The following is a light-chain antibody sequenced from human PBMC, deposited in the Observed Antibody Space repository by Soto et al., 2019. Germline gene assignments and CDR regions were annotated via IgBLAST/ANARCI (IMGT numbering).Light chain of an antibody. CDR2: LGS. V-gene: IGKV2-28*01. J-gene: IGKJ2*01. Sequence: IGMTQSPLSLPVTPGEPASISCRSNQNLLYSNGYNYLDWYLQKPGQSPQLLIYLGSNRASGVPDRFSGSGSGTDFTLTISRVEAEDVGVYYCMQALQVPHTFGQGTKPEIK. CDR1: QNLLYSNGYNY. CDR3: MQALQVPHT.